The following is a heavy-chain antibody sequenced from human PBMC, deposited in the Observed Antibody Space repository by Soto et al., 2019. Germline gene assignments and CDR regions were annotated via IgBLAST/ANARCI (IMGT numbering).Heavy chain of an antibody. D-gene: IGHD5-12*01. V-gene: IGHV4-34*01. CDR2: INHSGST. CDR1: GGSFSGYY. J-gene: IGHJ4*02. Sequence: SETLSLTCAVYGGSFSGYYWSWIRQPPGKGLECIGEINHSGSTNYNPSLKSRVTISVDTSKNQFSLKLSSVTAADTAVYYCARKGSGSGYDTDFDYWGQGTLVTVSS. CDR3: ARKGSGSGYDTDFDY.